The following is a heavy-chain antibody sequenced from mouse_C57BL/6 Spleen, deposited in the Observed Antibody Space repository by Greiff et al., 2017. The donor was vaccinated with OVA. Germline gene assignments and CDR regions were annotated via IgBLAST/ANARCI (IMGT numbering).Heavy chain of an antibody. Sequence: QVQLQQPGAELVKPGASVKMSCKASGYTFTSYWITWVKQRPGQGLEWIGVLYPGSGRTSYNDNFKSKAPLTVDTSSSTAYMKLSRLTSEDSAVDYCARVELSYAMDYWGQGTSVTVSS. CDR2: LYPGSGRT. V-gene: IGHV1-55*01. J-gene: IGHJ4*01. CDR1: GYTFTSYW. CDR3: ARVELSYAMDY.